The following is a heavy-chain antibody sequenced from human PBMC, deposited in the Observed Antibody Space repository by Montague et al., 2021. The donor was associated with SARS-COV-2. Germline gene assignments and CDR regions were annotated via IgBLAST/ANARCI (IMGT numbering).Heavy chain of an antibody. D-gene: IGHD3-16*02. CDR3: ARGRRITFGGVIGWFSTFDY. CDR2: IDHSGNT. J-gene: IGHJ4*02. CDR1: GGSFSTYY. V-gene: IGHV4-34*01. Sequence: SETLSLTCAVYGGSFSTYYWAWIRQSPGKGLEWIGNIDHSGNTNYNPSLKSRVSISVDTSSSQFSLKLSSVTAADTAVYYCARGRRITFGGVIGWFSTFDYWGQGTLVTVSS.